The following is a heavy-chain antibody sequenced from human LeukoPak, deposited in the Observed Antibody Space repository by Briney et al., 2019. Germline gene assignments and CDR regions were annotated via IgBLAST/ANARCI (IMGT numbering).Heavy chain of an antibody. D-gene: IGHD3-3*01. Sequence: GGSLRLSCAASGFTFSSYAMSWVRQAPGKGLEWVSAISGSGGSTYYADSVKGRFTISRDNSKNTLYLQMNSLRAEDTAVYYCAKDNDFWSGYYRRPLFDYWGQGTLVTVSS. CDR2: ISGSGGST. J-gene: IGHJ4*02. CDR1: GFTFSSYA. CDR3: AKDNDFWSGYYRRPLFDY. V-gene: IGHV3-23*01.